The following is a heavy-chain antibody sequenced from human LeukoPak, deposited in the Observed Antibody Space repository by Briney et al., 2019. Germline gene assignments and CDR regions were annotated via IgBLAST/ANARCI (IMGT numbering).Heavy chain of an antibody. V-gene: IGHV3-53*01. CDR2: IYSGGSA. Sequence: PGGSLRLSCAASGFTVSSNYMSWVRQAPGKGLEWVSVIYSGGSAYYADSLKGRFTISRDNSKNTLYLQMNSLTAEDTAVYYCAKVFEDIVVVVAAIFDYWGQGTLVTVSS. CDR3: AKVFEDIVVVVAAIFDY. CDR1: GFTVSSNY. J-gene: IGHJ4*02. D-gene: IGHD2-15*01.